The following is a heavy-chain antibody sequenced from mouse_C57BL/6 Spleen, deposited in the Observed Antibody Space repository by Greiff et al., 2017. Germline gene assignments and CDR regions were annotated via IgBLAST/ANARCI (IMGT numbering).Heavy chain of an antibody. D-gene: IGHD2-3*01. V-gene: IGHV5-17*01. CDR2: ISSGSSTI. Sequence: EVKLVESGGGLVKPGGSLKLSCAASGFTFSDYGMHWVRQAPEMGLEWVAYISSGSSTIYYADTVKGRFTISSDNAKNTLFLQMTSLRSEDTAMYYCARGYYRYYAMDYWGQGTSVTVSS. J-gene: IGHJ4*01. CDR1: GFTFSDYG. CDR3: ARGYYRYYAMDY.